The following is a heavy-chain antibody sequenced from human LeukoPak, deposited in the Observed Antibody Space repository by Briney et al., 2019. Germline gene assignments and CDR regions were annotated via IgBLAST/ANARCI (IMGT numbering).Heavy chain of an antibody. CDR3: ARGAAAPLDY. J-gene: IGHJ4*02. V-gene: IGHV4-4*09. Sequence: SETLSLTCTASGGSISSYYWSWIRQPPGKGLEWIVYIYTSGRTNYNPSLKSRVTISVDASKNQFSLKLSSVTAADTAVYYCARGAAAPLDYWGQGTLVTVSS. D-gene: IGHD6-13*01. CDR2: IYTSGRT. CDR1: GGSISSYY.